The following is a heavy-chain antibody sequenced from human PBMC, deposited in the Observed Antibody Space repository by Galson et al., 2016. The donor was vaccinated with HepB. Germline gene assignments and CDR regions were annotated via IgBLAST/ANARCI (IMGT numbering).Heavy chain of an antibody. CDR2: IWYDGSNK. Sequence: SLRLSCAASGFTFSSYGIHWVRQAPGKGLEWVAGIWYDGSNKYYADSVKGRFTISRGNSKNTLYLQMNSLRAEDTAVYYCAREQVYSGSEGHYTNWSDPWGQGTLVTVSS. CDR3: AREQVYSGSEGHYTNWSDP. CDR1: GFTFSSYG. D-gene: IGHD3-22*01. V-gene: IGHV3-33*01. J-gene: IGHJ5*02.